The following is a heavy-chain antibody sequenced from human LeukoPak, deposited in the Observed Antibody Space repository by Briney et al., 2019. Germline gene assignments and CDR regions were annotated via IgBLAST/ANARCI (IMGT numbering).Heavy chain of an antibody. D-gene: IGHD6-19*01. Sequence: PSETLSLTCTVSGDSISSTGHYWGWIRQPPGKGLEWIGSVYFTGSSFYNPSLKSRVTISVDTSKNQFSLNVASLTAADTAANFRARQIGGRLVRGFGLWGQGSVVTVSS. CDR2: VYFTGSS. J-gene: IGHJ4*02. CDR1: GDSISSTGHY. CDR3: ARQIGGRLVRGFGL. V-gene: IGHV4-39*01.